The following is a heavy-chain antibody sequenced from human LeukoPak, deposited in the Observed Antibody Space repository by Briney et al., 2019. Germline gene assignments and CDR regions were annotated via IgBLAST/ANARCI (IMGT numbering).Heavy chain of an antibody. CDR3: ARLPPCSGGSCNWFDP. J-gene: IGHJ5*02. V-gene: IGHV4-59*01. D-gene: IGHD2-15*01. Sequence: SETLSLTCTVSGGSLSSYSWSWIRQPRGKGLEWIEDIYYSGSTNYNPSLKSRVTISVDTSKNQFSLKLTSVTAADTAVYYCARLPPCSGGSCNWFDPWGQGTLVTVSS. CDR1: GGSLSSYS. CDR2: IYYSGST.